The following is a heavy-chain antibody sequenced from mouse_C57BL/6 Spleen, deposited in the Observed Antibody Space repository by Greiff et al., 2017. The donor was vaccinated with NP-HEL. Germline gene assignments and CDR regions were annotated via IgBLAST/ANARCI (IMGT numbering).Heavy chain of an antibody. J-gene: IGHJ1*03. V-gene: IGHV5-12*01. CDR3: ARQTPDGGYWYFDV. CDR1: GFTFSDYY. Sequence: EVQRVESGGGLVQPGGSLKLSCAASGFTFSDYYMYWVRQTPEKRLEWVAYISNGGGSTYYPDPVKGRFTISRDNAKNTLYLQMSRLKSEDTAMYYCARQTPDGGYWYFDVWGTGTTVTVSS. CDR2: ISNGGGST.